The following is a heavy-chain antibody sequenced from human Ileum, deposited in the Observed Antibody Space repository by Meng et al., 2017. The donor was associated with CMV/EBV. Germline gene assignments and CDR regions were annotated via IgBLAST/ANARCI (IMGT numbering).Heavy chain of an antibody. V-gene: IGHV3-30*02. Sequence: GGSLRLSCAASGFTFSSYGMHWVRQAPGEGLEWVAFIRYDGSNKYYADSVKGRFTISRDNSKNTLYLQMNSLRAEDTAVYYCEKGCGSYMVGIDYWGQGTLVTVSS. CDR3: EKGCGSYMVGIDY. CDR1: GFTFSSYG. J-gene: IGHJ4*02. D-gene: IGHD1-26*01. CDR2: IRYDGSNK.